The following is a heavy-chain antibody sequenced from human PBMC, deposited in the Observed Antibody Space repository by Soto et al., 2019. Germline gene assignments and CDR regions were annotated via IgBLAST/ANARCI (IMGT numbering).Heavy chain of an antibody. CDR3: ARGPSRGSYFYDYIWGTNDAFDI. V-gene: IGHV4-34*01. D-gene: IGHD3-16*01. J-gene: IGHJ3*02. CDR1: GGSFSGYY. Sequence: SETLSLTCAVYGGSFSGYYWSWIRQPPGKGLEWIGEINHSGSTNYNPSLKSRVTISVDTSKNQLSLKLSSVTAADTAVYYCARGPSRGSYFYDYIWGTNDAFDIWGQGTMVTVSS. CDR2: INHSGST.